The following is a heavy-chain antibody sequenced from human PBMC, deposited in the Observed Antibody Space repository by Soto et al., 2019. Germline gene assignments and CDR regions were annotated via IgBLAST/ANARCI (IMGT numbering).Heavy chain of an antibody. V-gene: IGHV4-39*01. Sequence: SETLSLTCIVSVESISISSYSWGWIRQPPGKGLEWIGSIYYSGRTCYNPSFKSRVTMSVDTSKNQFSLKLSSVTATDTAVYYCARQRTTVVTQAYFDHWGQGALVTV. CDR1: VESISISSYS. CDR3: ARQRTTVVTQAYFDH. D-gene: IGHD2-21*02. CDR2: IYYSGRT. J-gene: IGHJ4*02.